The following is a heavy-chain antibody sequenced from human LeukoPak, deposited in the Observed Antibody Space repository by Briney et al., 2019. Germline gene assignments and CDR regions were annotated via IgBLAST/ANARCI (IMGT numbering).Heavy chain of an antibody. D-gene: IGHD3-22*01. CDR3: ARGAAGYYDSSGYYSGWFDP. J-gene: IGHJ5*02. V-gene: IGHV1-2*02. CDR1: GYTFTGYY. Sequence: GASVEVSCKASGYTFTGYYMHWVRQAPGQGLEWMGWINPNSGGTNYAQKFQGRVTMTRDTSISTAYMELSRLRSDDTAVYYCARGAAGYYDSSGYYSGWFDPWGQGTLVTVSS. CDR2: INPNSGGT.